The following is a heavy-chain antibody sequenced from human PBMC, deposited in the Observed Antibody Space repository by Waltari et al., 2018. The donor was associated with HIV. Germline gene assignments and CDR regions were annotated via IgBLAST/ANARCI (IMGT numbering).Heavy chain of an antibody. D-gene: IGHD2-2*01. Sequence: QVQLVQSGAGVKKPGASVKVSCKASGSTFTSYDINWVRQATGQGLEWMGWMNPNSGNTGYAQKFQGRVTMTRNTSISTAYMELSSLRSEDTAVYYCARGDYQLPKRHTRFDPWGQGTLVTVSS. J-gene: IGHJ5*02. CDR3: ARGDYQLPKRHTRFDP. CDR1: GSTFTSYD. CDR2: MNPNSGNT. V-gene: IGHV1-8*01.